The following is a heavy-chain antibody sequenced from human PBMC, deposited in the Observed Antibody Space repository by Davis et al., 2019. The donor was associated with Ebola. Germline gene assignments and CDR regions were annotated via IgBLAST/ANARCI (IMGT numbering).Heavy chain of an antibody. CDR1: GGSISSNDYY. CDR2: IYFTGNT. D-gene: IGHD2-21*02. CDR3: AVYTVVVTDIRAEYFQH. J-gene: IGHJ1*01. Sequence: SETLSLTCTVSGGSISSNDYYWSWIRQRPGKGLEWIGYIYFTGNTDYNPSLESRATISVDTSRNQFSLRLSSVTAADTAVYYCAVYTVVVTDIRAEYFQHWGQGTLATVSS. V-gene: IGHV4-30-4*02.